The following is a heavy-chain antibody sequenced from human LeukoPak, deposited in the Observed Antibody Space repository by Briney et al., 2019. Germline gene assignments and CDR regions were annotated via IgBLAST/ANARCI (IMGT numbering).Heavy chain of an antibody. CDR1: GFTFSSYG. CDR2: IWYDGSNK. V-gene: IGHV3-33*01. CDR3: ARDRFGGYCSGGSCYYFDY. D-gene: IGHD2-15*01. Sequence: GGSLRLSCAASGFTFSSYGMHWVRQAPGKGLEWVAVIWYDGSNKHYADSVKGRFTISRDNSKNTLYLQMNSLRAEDTAVYYCARDRFGGYCSGGSCYYFDYWGQGTLVTVSS. J-gene: IGHJ4*02.